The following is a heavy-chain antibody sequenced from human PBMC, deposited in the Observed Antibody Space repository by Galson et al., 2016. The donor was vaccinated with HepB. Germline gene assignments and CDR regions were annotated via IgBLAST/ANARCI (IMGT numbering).Heavy chain of an antibody. V-gene: IGHV3-53*01. J-gene: IGHJ5*02. CDR1: GFTVTRNY. CDR2: IYSEGTT. Sequence: SLRLSCAASGFTVTRNYMRWFRQAPGKGLEWVSLIYSEGTTDYADSVKGRFTISRDSSKNTLFLQMNRLRVEDTAVYYCGSDVGPWGRGTLVTVSS. CDR3: GSDVGP.